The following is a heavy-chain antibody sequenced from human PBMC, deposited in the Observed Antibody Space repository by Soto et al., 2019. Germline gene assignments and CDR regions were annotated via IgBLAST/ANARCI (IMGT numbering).Heavy chain of an antibody. Sequence: QVQLVESGGGVVQPGRSLRLSCAASGFTFSSYGMHWVRQAPGKGLAGVAVISYDGSNTYYADSVKGRFTISRDNSKNTLYLQMNSLRAEDTAVYYCAKDGNVYSSGWYAPSLDYWGQGTLVTVSS. CDR1: GFTFSSYG. CDR2: ISYDGSNT. J-gene: IGHJ4*02. V-gene: IGHV3-30*18. CDR3: AKDGNVYSSGWYAPSLDY. D-gene: IGHD6-19*01.